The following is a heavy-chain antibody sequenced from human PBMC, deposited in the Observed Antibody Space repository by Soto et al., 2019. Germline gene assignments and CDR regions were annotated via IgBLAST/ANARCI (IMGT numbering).Heavy chain of an antibody. J-gene: IGHJ4*02. CDR1: GFMFSSYT. V-gene: IGHV3-21*01. CDR3: ATPYYYNH. Sequence: PGGSLRLSCAASGFMFSSYTMSWVRQAPGKGLEWLSSITSNSDHIDYADSVRGRFTVSRDNARKSLYLQMDSLGAEDTGVYYCATPYYYNHWGLGTLVTVSS. CDR2: ITSNSDHI.